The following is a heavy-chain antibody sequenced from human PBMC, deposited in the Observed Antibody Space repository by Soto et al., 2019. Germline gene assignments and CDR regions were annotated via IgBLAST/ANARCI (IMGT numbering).Heavy chain of an antibody. Sequence: SETLSLTCTVSGGSISSSSYYWGWIRQPPGKGLEWIGNMYYSGSTYYNPSLKSRVTISVDTSKNQFSLKLRSVTAADTAVYYCARGGFYCSSTSCAAEYFQHWGQGTLVTVS. CDR1: GGSISSSSYY. D-gene: IGHD2-2*01. V-gene: IGHV4-39*01. CDR3: ARGGFYCSSTSCAAEYFQH. CDR2: MYYSGST. J-gene: IGHJ1*01.